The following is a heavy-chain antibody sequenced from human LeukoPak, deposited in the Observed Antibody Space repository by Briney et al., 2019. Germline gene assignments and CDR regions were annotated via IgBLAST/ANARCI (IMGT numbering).Heavy chain of an antibody. CDR1: GFTFDDYA. CDR3: ARDIVRGYSYGSMSLAF. J-gene: IGHJ4*02. V-gene: IGHV3-43*02. Sequence: PGGSLRLSCAASGFTFDDYAMHWVRQAPGKGLEWVSLISGDGGSTYYADFVKGRFTISRDNSKNSLYLQMNSLGTEDIALYYCARDIVRGYSYGSMSLAFWGQGTLVTVSS. D-gene: IGHD5-18*01. CDR2: ISGDGGST.